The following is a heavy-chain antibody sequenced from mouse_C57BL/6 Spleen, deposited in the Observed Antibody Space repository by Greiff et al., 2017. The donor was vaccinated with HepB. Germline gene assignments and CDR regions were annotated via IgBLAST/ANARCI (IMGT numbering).Heavy chain of an antibody. CDR1: GYTFTSYW. D-gene: IGHD1-1*01. J-gene: IGHJ1*03. CDR3: ARGIYYGSSYEYFDV. V-gene: IGHV1-52*01. Sequence: VQLQQPGAELVRPGSSVKLSCKASGYTFTSYWMHWVKQRPIQGLEWIGNIDPSDSETHYNQKFKDKATLTVDKSSSTAYMQLSSLTSEDSAVYYCARGIYYGSSYEYFDVWGTGTTVTVSS. CDR2: IDPSDSET.